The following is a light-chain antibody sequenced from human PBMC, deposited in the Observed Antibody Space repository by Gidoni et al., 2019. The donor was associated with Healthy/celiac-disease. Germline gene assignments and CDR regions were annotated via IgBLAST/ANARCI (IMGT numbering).Light chain of an antibody. CDR3: QVWDSSTADVV. CDR2: RDS. V-gene: IGLV3-9*01. J-gene: IGLJ2*01. CDR1: NSGSKK. Sequence: SYELTQPLSVSVALGQTARITCGGNNSGSKKVHWYQQKPGQAPVLVIYRDSNRPSGIPERFFGSNAGNTATLTISRAQAGDEADYYCQVWDSSTADVVFGGGTKLTVL.